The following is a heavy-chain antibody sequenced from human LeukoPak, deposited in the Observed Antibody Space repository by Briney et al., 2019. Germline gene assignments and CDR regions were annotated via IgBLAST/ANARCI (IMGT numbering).Heavy chain of an antibody. J-gene: IGHJ5*02. Sequence: GGSLRLSCAASGFTVSSKYMTWVRQAPGKGLEWVSVIYRGGNTCYADSVKGRFSISRDNSKNTVYLQMNSLRAEDTAVYYCATFSYAGNAGGSAGSWGQGTLVTVSS. CDR2: IYRGGNT. CDR3: ATFSYAGNAGGSAGS. CDR1: GFTVSSKY. V-gene: IGHV3-53*01. D-gene: IGHD4-23*01.